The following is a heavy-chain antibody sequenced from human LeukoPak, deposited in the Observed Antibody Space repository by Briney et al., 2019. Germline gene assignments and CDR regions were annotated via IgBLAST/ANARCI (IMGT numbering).Heavy chain of an antibody. CDR3: ARVSTVPGTVYFDF. Sequence: SETLSLTCIVSGGSISSSHYWGWIRQPPGKGLEWIGSIYYSGSTFYNPSLRSRVTISVDTSRNQFSLKLNSVTAADTAVYYCARVSTVPGTVYFDFWGQGTLVTVSS. D-gene: IGHD6-19*01. V-gene: IGHV4-39*07. J-gene: IGHJ4*02. CDR1: GGSISSSHY. CDR2: IYYSGST.